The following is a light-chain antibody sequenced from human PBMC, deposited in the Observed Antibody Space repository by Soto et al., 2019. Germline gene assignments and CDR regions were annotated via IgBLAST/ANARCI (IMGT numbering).Light chain of an antibody. J-gene: IGKJ2*01. CDR2: GAS. Sequence: EIQMTQSPSSLSASLGDRVTITCQASQDINDYSNWYQQKPGKAPRLLIYGASFFEVGVPSRFSGSGSGTHFTLTISSLQPEDVATYYCQQYDSLPYTFGQGTRLEIK. V-gene: IGKV1-33*01. CDR1: QDINDY. CDR3: QQYDSLPYT.